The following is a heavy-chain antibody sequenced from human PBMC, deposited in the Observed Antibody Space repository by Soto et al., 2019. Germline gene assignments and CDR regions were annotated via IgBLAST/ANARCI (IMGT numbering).Heavy chain of an antibody. V-gene: IGHV3-30-3*01. J-gene: IGHJ4*02. Sequence: PGGSLRLSCAASGFTFSSYAMHWVRQAPGKGLEWVAVISYDGSNKYYADSVKGRFTISRDNSKNTLYLQMNSLRAEDTAVYYCARDSLLWFGELSEEFDYWGQGTLVTVSS. CDR1: GFTFSSYA. D-gene: IGHD3-10*01. CDR3: ARDSLLWFGELSEEFDY. CDR2: ISYDGSNK.